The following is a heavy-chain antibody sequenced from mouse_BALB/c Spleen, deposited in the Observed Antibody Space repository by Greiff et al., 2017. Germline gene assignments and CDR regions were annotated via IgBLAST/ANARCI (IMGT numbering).Heavy chain of an antibody. Sequence: EVMLVESGGGLVKPGGSLKLSCAASGFTFSDYYMYWVRQTPEKRLEWVATISDGGSYTYYPDSVKGRFTISRDNAKTNLYLQMSSLKSEDTAMYYCARVPSYGSCYGYYAMDYWGQGASVTVSS. CDR1: GFTFSDYY. CDR3: ARVPSYGSCYGYYAMDY. J-gene: IGHJ4*01. D-gene: IGHD1-1*01. CDR2: ISDGGSYT. V-gene: IGHV5-4*02.